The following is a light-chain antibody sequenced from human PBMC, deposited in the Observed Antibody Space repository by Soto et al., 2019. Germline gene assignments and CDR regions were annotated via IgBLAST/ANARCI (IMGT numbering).Light chain of an antibody. J-gene: IGKJ1*01. V-gene: IGKV3-20*01. Sequence: FTQSPSSLSLSPGERATLSCRASQIVTSSYLAWYQQKPGQAPKLIIFGASIRATDVPDRFSGSGSGTAFTLTISRLEPEDFAVYYCQQYGSSPGTFGQGTNVDI. CDR2: GAS. CDR3: QQYGSSPGT. CDR1: QIVTSSY.